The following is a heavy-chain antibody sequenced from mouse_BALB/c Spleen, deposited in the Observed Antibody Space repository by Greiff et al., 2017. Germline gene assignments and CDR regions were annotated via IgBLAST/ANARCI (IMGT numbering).Heavy chain of an antibody. CDR3: ARHEGNWDGFAY. CDR2: ISNGGGST. J-gene: IGHJ3*01. CDR1: GFTFSSYT. Sequence: EVKLVESGGGLVQPGGSLKLSCAASGFTFSSYTMSWVRQTPEKRLEWVAYISNGGGSTYYPDTVKGRFTISRDNAKNTLYLQMSSLKSEDTAMYYCARHEGNWDGFAYGGQGTLVTVSA. V-gene: IGHV5-12-2*01. D-gene: IGHD4-1*01.